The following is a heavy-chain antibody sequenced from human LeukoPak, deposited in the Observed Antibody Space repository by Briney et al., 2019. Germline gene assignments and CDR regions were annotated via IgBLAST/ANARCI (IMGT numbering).Heavy chain of an antibody. Sequence: SETLSLTCTVSGASVTTSYWSWIRQPAGKGLEWIGRIYTSGSTNYNPSLKSRVTMPVDTSKNQFSLKLSSVTAADTAVYYCATNPQDYYGSGSYLSSHAFDIWGQGTMVTVSS. CDR3: ATNPQDYYGSGSYLSSHAFDI. CDR1: GASVTTSY. J-gene: IGHJ3*02. V-gene: IGHV4-4*07. D-gene: IGHD3-10*01. CDR2: IYTSGST.